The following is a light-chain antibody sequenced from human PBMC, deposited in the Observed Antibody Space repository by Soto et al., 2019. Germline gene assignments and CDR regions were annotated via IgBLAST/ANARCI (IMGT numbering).Light chain of an antibody. Sequence: DIQLTQSPSTLSASVGDRVTITCRASQRITSWLAWYQQKPGKAPKLLIYDASRLQSGVPARFSGSGSGTEFTLTISSLQTDDFATYYCQQYASYYTFGQGTKLDIK. CDR3: QQYASYYT. J-gene: IGKJ2*01. V-gene: IGKV1-5*01. CDR2: DAS. CDR1: QRITSW.